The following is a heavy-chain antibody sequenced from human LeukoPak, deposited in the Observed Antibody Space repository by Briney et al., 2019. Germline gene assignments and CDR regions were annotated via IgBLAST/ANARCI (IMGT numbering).Heavy chain of an antibody. V-gene: IGHV3-30*18. CDR1: GFTFSSNA. D-gene: IGHD3-22*01. J-gene: IGHJ4*02. CDR2: ISYDGSNK. CDR3: AKGGRYYDSSGYLPNYYFDY. Sequence: GGSLRLSCAASGFTFSSNAMGWVRQAPGKGLEWVAVISYDGSNKYYADSVKGRFTISRDNSKNTLYLQMNSLRAEDTAVYYCAKGGRYYDSSGYLPNYYFDYWGQGTLVTVSS.